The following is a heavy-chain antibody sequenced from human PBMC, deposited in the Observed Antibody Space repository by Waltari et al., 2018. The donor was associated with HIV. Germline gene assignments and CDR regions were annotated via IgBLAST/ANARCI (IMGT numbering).Heavy chain of an antibody. CDR2: ISSDGNNE. J-gene: IGHJ4*02. D-gene: IGHD3-3*01. CDR3: AKSLFGVVKYQNLFDY. Sequence: QVQLVESGGGVVHPGGSLRLSCAASGFSFSTYGMHWVRQAPGKGMEWMEFISSDGNNEYYADSVKCRFTVSRDNSRNTLHLLMDSLRVEDTAIYYCAKSLFGVVKYQNLFDYWAQGTLVTVSS. CDR1: GFSFSTYG. V-gene: IGHV3-30*18.